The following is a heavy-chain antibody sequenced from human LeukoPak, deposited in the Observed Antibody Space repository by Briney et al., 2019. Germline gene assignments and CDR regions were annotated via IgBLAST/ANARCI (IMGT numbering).Heavy chain of an antibody. J-gene: IGHJ3*02. CDR2: ISGSGGST. Sequence: PGGSLRLSCAASGFTFSSYAMSWVRQAPGKGLEWVSAISGSGGSTYYADSVKGRFTISRDNSKNTLYLQMNSLRAEDTAVYYCAEDAPYDFWSGYDAFDIWGQGTMVTVSS. CDR3: AEDAPYDFWSGYDAFDI. V-gene: IGHV3-23*01. D-gene: IGHD3-3*01. CDR1: GFTFSSYA.